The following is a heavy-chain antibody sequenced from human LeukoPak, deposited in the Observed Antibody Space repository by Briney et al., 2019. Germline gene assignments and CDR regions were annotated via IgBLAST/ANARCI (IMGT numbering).Heavy chain of an antibody. CDR1: GGSFSSYY. CDR3: AGNFPYSKLDS. V-gene: IGHV4-34*01. J-gene: IGHJ4*02. Sequence: SETLSLTCAVSGGSFSSYYWSWTRQPPGKGLEWIGEIDHSGSTNYNPSLKSRVTISVDTSKSQFSLQLSSVTAADTAVYYCAGNFPYSKLDSWGQGTLVTVSS. D-gene: IGHD6-13*01. CDR2: IDHSGST.